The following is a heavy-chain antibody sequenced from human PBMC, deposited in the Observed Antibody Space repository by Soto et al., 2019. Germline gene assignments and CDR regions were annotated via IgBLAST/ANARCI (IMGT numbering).Heavy chain of an antibody. D-gene: IGHD1-26*01. J-gene: IGHJ4*02. CDR3: AIGRSSSFYSLNF. Sequence: PGGSLRLSCVASGITFDDFAMHWVRQAPGKGLEWVSGINWDGHSINYADSVTGRLTISRDKAKNSLYLQMSSLRREDTDLYFCAIGRSSSFYSLNFWGQGTLVTVSS. CDR1: GITFDDFA. CDR2: INWDGHSI. V-gene: IGHV3-9*01.